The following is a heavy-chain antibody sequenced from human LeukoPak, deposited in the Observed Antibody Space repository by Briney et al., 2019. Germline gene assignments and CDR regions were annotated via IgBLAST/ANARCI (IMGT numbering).Heavy chain of an antibody. Sequence: GGSLRLSCAASGLPFSDLYMSWIRQAPGKGLEWVSYIGRSGTNMYYADSVKGRFTISRDSAKNSVYLQMDSLRAEDTAVYYCARDFWGAYRVDYFDCWGQGTLVTVSS. CDR2: IGRSGTNM. CDR1: GLPFSDLY. V-gene: IGHV3-11*01. CDR3: ARDFWGAYRVDYFDC. D-gene: IGHD3-3*01. J-gene: IGHJ4*02.